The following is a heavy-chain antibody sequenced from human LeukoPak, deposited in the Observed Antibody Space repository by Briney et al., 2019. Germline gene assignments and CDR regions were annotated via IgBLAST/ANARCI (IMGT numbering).Heavy chain of an antibody. CDR2: MNPNSGNT. V-gene: IGHV1-8*01. CDR1: GYTFTSYD. Sequence: RRASVKVSCKASGYTFTSYDINWVRQATGQGLEWMGWMNPNSGNTGYAQKFQGRVTMTWNTSISTAYMELSSLRSEDTAVYYCARGKKTMVRGVLYYFDYWGQGTLVTVSS. D-gene: IGHD3-10*01. CDR3: ARGKKTMVRGVLYYFDY. J-gene: IGHJ4*02.